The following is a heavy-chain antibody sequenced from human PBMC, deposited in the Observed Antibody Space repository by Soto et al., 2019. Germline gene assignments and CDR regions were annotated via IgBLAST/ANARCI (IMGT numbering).Heavy chain of an antibody. CDR1: GGSISSSSYY. V-gene: IGHV4-39*01. CDR3: ASGPSYYDFWSGYYRPGDYYYGMDV. Sequence: PSETLSLTCTVSGGSISSSSYYWGWIRQPPGKGLEWIGSIYYSGSTYYNPSLKSRCTISLGTSKNQCSLKLSSVTAGVTAVYYCASGPSYYDFWSGYYRPGDYYYGMDVWGQGTTVTVSS. J-gene: IGHJ6*02. D-gene: IGHD3-3*01. CDR2: IYYSGST.